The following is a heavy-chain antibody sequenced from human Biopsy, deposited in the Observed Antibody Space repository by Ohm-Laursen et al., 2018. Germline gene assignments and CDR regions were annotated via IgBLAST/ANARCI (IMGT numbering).Heavy chain of an antibody. V-gene: IGHV3-11*01. J-gene: IGHJ4*02. CDR2: ISSSGITA. CDR3: ARSGWNFEFDS. CDR1: GFTVSNKY. Sequence: GSLRLSCTASGFTVSNKYMSWVRQAPGKGLGWVSYISSSGITAHYADSVKGRFTTSRDNAKNSLYLQMNSLRAEDTAIYYCARSGWNFEFDSWGKGTLVAVSS. D-gene: IGHD6-19*01.